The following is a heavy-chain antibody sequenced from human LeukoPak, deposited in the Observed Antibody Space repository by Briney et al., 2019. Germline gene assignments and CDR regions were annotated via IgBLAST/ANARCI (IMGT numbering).Heavy chain of an antibody. V-gene: IGHV1-2*02. CDR1: GYSFTDYY. J-gene: IGHJ4*02. Sequence: ASVKVSCKASGYSFTDYYIHWVRQAPGQGLEWMGWINPNSGGTNYAQKFQGRVTMTRDTSISTAYMELSRLRSDDTAVYYCARADYDFWSGYPKYYFDYWGQGTLVTVSS. CDR2: INPNSGGT. CDR3: ARADYDFWSGYPKYYFDY. D-gene: IGHD3-3*01.